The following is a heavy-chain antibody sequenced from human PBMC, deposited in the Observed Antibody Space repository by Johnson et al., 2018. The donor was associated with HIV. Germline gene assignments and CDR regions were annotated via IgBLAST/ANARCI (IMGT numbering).Heavy chain of an antibody. CDR3: ARDLVVVGPSALVGAFDI. Sequence: VQLVESGGGVVRPGGSLRLSCAASGFTFDDYGMSWVRQAPGKGLEWVSGINWNGGSAGYADSVKGRFTICRDNAKNSLYLQMNSLRAEDTALYYCARDLVVVGPSALVGAFDIWGQGTMVTVTP. CDR2: INWNGGSA. CDR1: GFTFDDYG. D-gene: IGHD2-2*01. V-gene: IGHV3-20*04. J-gene: IGHJ3*02.